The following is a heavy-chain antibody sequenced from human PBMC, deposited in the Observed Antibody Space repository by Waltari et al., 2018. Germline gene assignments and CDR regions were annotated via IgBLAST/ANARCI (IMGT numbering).Heavy chain of an antibody. V-gene: IGHV4-4*07. CDR2: IYTSGST. CDR1: GGSISSYY. CDR3: ARGSRLCSSTSCHRGPDYYYYYGMDV. J-gene: IGHJ6*02. D-gene: IGHD2-2*02. Sequence: QVQLQESGPGLVKPSETLSLTCTVSGGSISSYYWSWIRQPAGKGLEWIGRIYTSGSTNSNPSLNGRVTMAVDTSKNQFSLKRSSVTAADTAVYYCARGSRLCSSTSCHRGPDYYYYYGMDVWGQGTTVTVSS.